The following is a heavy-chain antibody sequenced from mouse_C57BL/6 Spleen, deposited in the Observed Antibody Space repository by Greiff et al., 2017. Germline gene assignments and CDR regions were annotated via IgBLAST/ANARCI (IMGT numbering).Heavy chain of an antibody. Sequence: EVMLVESGAGLVKPGGSLKLSCAASGFTFSSYAMSWVRQTPEKRLEWVAYISSGGAYIYYADTVKGRFTISRDNARNTLYLQMISLKSEDTAMYDLTRDDGYYPYFDYWGQGTTLTVSS. V-gene: IGHV5-9-1*02. CDR2: ISSGGAYI. J-gene: IGHJ2*01. CDR1: GFTFSSYA. D-gene: IGHD2-3*01. CDR3: TRDDGYYPYFDY.